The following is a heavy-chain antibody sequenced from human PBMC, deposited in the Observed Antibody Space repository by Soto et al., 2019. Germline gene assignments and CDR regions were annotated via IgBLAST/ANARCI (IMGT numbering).Heavy chain of an antibody. CDR3: AHPRGYGVFDAVDI. V-gene: IGHV3-23*01. J-gene: IGHJ3*02. Sequence: EVQLLESGGGLVQPGGSLRLSCAASGFMFSAYAMNWVRQAAGKGLEWVSAITSGGSGTYYAESVRGRFTISRDNSITTLYLQMSRLRTEDTAVYYCAHPRGYGVFDAVDIWGRGTMVTVSS. CDR1: GFMFSAYA. D-gene: IGHD5-12*01. CDR2: ITSGGSGT.